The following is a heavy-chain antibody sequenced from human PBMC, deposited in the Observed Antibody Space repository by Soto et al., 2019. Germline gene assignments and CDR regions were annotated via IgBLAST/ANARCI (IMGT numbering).Heavy chain of an antibody. CDR1: GYTFTGYY. Sequence: SVKVSCKASGYTFTGYYMHWVRQAPGQGLEWMGWINPNSGGTNYAQKFQGRVTMTRDTSISTAYMELSRLRSDDTAVYYCARGEDIVVVVAAPPGYWGQGTLVTVSS. V-gene: IGHV1-2*02. D-gene: IGHD2-15*01. CDR2: INPNSGGT. J-gene: IGHJ4*02. CDR3: ARGEDIVVVVAAPPGY.